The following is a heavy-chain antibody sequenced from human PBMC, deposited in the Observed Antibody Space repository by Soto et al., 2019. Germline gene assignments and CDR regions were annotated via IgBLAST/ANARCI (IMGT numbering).Heavy chain of an antibody. J-gene: IGHJ4*02. V-gene: IGHV3-48*01. CDR2: ISSSTSTI. D-gene: IGHD4-17*01. CDR3: ARKSTVTSNVGLTDY. Sequence: GGSLRLSCAASGFTFSTYSMNWVRQAPGKGLEWVSYISSSTSTIYYADSVKGRFTVSRDNAKNSLYLQMNSLRAEDTAVYYCARKSTVTSNVGLTDYWGQGTLVTVSS. CDR1: GFTFSTYS.